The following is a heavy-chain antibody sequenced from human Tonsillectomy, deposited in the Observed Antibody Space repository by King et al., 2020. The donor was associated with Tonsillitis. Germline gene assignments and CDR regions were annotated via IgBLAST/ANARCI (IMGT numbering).Heavy chain of an antibody. Sequence: VQLVESGAEVKKPGASVKVSCKASGYTFTGYYIHWVRQAPGQGLEWMGWINPNNGGTKYAQKFRGRVTMTRDTSITTAYMELSRLRSDDTAVYYCARDGGIYQVYWGQGTLVTVSS. CDR2: INPNNGGT. J-gene: IGHJ4*02. V-gene: IGHV1-2*02. CDR3: ARDGGIYQVY. CDR1: GYTFTGYY. D-gene: IGHD3-16*01.